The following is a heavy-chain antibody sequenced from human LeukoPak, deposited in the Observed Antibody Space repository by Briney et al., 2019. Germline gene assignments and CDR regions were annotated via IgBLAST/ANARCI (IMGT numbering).Heavy chain of an antibody. CDR3: AIEGSGRSLDP. CDR1: GFIFSNVW. D-gene: IGHD3-3*01. Sequence: GGPLRLYCAASGFIFSNVWMSWVRQAPGKGLEWVANIKQDGSQNYYVDSVKGRFTISRDTARNSLHLQINSLRAEDTAMYYCAIEGSGRSLDPWGQGTLVTVSS. V-gene: IGHV3-7*01. CDR2: IKQDGSQN. J-gene: IGHJ5*02.